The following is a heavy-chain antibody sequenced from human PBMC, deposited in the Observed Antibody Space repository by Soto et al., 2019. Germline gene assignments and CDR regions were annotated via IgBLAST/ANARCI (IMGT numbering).Heavy chain of an antibody. Sequence: SETLSLSCAVSGGSISSGGYSWSWIRQPPGKGLEWIGYIYHSGSTYYNPSLKSRVTISVDRSKNQFSLKLSSVTAADTAVYYCARTSSAGFDYWGQGTLVTVSS. CDR1: GGSISSGGYS. J-gene: IGHJ4*02. CDR2: IYHSGST. V-gene: IGHV4-30-2*01. D-gene: IGHD6-13*01. CDR3: ARTSSAGFDY.